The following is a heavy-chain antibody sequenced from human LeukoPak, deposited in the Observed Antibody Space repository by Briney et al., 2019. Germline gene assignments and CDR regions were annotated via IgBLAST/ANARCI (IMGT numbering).Heavy chain of an antibody. V-gene: IGHV1-8*03. Sequence: ASVKVSCKASGYTFTSYDINWVRQATGQGLEWMGWMNPNSGNTGYAQKFQGRVTITRNTSISTAYMELSSLRSEDTAVYYCAKVGDIVVDHDAFDIWGQGTMATVSS. J-gene: IGHJ3*02. CDR3: AKVGDIVVDHDAFDI. D-gene: IGHD2-2*01. CDR1: GYTFTSYD. CDR2: MNPNSGNT.